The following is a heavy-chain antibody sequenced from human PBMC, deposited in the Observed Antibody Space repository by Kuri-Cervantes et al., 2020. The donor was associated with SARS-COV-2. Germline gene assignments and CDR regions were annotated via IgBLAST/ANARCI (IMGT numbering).Heavy chain of an antibody. CDR2: IRGKANNYAT. Sequence: GESLKISCEVSGFLFSASAIHWVRQASDKGLEWVGRIRGKANNYATAYVASVKGRFTISRDDSKNTAYLQMNSLIIEDTAIYYCYCAPKEGFDSWGQGTLVTVSS. CDR3: YCAPKEGFDS. D-gene: IGHD2-21*01. CDR1: GFLFSASA. J-gene: IGHJ4*02. V-gene: IGHV3-73*01.